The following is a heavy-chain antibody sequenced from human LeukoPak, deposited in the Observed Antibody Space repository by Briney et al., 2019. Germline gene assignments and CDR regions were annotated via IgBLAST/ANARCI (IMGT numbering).Heavy chain of an antibody. CDR3: ARGWGLDYGGNRFPDAFDI. V-gene: IGHV3-30-3*01. CDR1: GFTFSSYA. Sequence: PGGSLRLSCAASGFTFSSYAMHWVRQAPGKGLEWVAVISYDGSNKYYADSVKGRFTISRDNSKNTLYLQMNSLRAEDTAVYYCARGWGLDYGGNRFPDAFDIWGQGTMVTVSS. D-gene: IGHD4-23*01. J-gene: IGHJ3*02. CDR2: ISYDGSNK.